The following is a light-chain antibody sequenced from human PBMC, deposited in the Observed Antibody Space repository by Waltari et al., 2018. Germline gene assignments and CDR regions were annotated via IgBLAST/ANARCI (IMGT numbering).Light chain of an antibody. CDR2: RDS. CDR3: QVWDSSPVV. CDR1: NIGSKN. Sequence: SYELTQPLSVSVALGQTARITCGGNNIGSKNVHGYQQKPGQYPGLVIYRDSNRPSGIPERFSGSNSGNTATLTISRAQAGDEADYYCQVWDSSPVVFGGGTKLTVL. J-gene: IGLJ2*01. V-gene: IGLV3-9*01.